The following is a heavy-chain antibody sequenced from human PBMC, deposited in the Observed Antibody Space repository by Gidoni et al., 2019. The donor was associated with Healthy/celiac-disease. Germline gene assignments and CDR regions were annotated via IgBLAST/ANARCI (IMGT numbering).Heavy chain of an antibody. CDR1: GYSFTSYW. CDR3: ARQLGYYYDSSGYYSKTDWYFDL. CDR2: SYPGDSDT. J-gene: IGHJ2*01. V-gene: IGHV5-51*01. D-gene: IGHD3-22*01. Sequence: VQLVQSGAAVQKPGESLTLSCKGSGYSFTSYWIGLVRQMPGKGLEGMGISYPGDSDTRYSPSFQGQVTISADKSISTAYLQWSSLKASDTAMYYCARQLGYYYDSSGYYSKTDWYFDLWGRGTLVTVSS.